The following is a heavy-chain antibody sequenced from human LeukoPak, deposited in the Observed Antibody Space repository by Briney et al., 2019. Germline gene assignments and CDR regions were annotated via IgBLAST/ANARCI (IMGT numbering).Heavy chain of an antibody. J-gene: IGHJ4*02. CDR1: GFTFSSYA. V-gene: IGHV3-30-3*01. D-gene: IGHD6-19*01. Sequence: GSLRLSCAASGFTFSSYAMHWVRQAPGKGLEWVAVISYDGSNKYYVDSVKGRFTISRDNSKNTLYLQMNSLRAEDTAVYYCARDRGVPRIAVAGVIDYWGQGTLVTVSS. CDR3: ARDRGVPRIAVAGVIDY. CDR2: ISYDGSNK.